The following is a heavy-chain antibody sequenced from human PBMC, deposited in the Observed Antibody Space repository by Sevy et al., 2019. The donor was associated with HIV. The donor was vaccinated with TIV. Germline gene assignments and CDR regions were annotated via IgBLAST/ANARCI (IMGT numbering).Heavy chain of an antibody. V-gene: IGHV3-7*01. D-gene: IGHD6-13*01. CDR3: ARDTGGIGMDV. Sequence: GGSLRLSCAASGFTFSSHWMSWVRQAPGKGLEWVDNIKQDGSEKYYVDSVKGRFTISRDNAKNSLSLQMNSLRAEDTAVYYCARDTGGIGMDVWGQGTTVTVSS. J-gene: IGHJ6*02. CDR2: IKQDGSEK. CDR1: GFTFSSHW.